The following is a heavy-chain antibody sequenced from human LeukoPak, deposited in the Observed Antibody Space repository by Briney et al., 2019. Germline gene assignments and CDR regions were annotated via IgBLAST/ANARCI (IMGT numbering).Heavy chain of an antibody. CDR3: ATTPREYSSTWYYFDY. J-gene: IGHJ4*02. Sequence: SETLSLTCTVSGGSISTSSYYWGWIRQPPGKRLEWIGTIYYGGSTYYSPSLKNRVTISVDTSKNQFSLKLSSVTAADTAVYYCATTPREYSSTWYYFDYWGQGILVTVSS. CDR2: IYYGGST. CDR1: GGSISTSSYY. D-gene: IGHD6-13*01. V-gene: IGHV4-39*07.